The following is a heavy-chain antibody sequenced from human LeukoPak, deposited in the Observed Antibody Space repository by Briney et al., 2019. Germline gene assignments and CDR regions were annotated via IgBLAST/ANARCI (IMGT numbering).Heavy chain of an antibody. J-gene: IGHJ4*02. D-gene: IGHD3-3*01. V-gene: IGHV1-18*01. CDR1: GYTFTSYG. CDR2: ISAYNGNT. CDR3: ARIERYYDFWSGYPEDY. Sequence: ASVKVSCKASGYTFTSYGISWVRQAPGQGLEWMGWISAYNGNTNYAQKLQGRVTMTTDTSTSTAYMELRSLRSDDTAVYYCARIERYYDFWSGYPEDYWGQGTLVTVSS.